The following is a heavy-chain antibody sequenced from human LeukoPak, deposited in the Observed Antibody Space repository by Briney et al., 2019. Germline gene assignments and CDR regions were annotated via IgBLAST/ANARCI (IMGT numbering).Heavy chain of an antibody. CDR3: ARGYCSSTSCYSRPDAFDI. J-gene: IGHJ3*02. CDR1: GGSISSYY. V-gene: IGHV4-59*01. D-gene: IGHD2-2*02. Sequence: SETLSLTCTVSGGSISSYYWSWIRQPPGKGLEWIGYIYYSGSTNYNPSLRSRVTISVDTSKNQFSLKLSSVTAADTAVYYCARGYCSSTSCYSRPDAFDIWGQGTMVTVSS. CDR2: IYYSGST.